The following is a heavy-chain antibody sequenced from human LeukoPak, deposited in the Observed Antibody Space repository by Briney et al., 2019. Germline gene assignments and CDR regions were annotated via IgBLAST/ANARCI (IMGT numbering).Heavy chain of an antibody. Sequence: SETLSLTCSVSGGSISSYYWSWIRQPPGKGLEWIGYIYYTGSINYNPSLKSRVTISVDTSKNQFSLKLSSVTAADTAVYYCAIRARWNDYWGQGTLVTVSS. D-gene: IGHD4-23*01. CDR2: IYYTGSI. CDR3: AIRARWNDY. CDR1: GGSISSYY. J-gene: IGHJ4*02. V-gene: IGHV4-59*01.